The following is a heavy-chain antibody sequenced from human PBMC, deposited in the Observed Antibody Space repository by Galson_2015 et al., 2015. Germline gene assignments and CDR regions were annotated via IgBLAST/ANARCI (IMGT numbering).Heavy chain of an antibody. J-gene: IGHJ4*02. V-gene: IGHV3-74*01. Sequence: SLRLSCAASGFTLSRSWMNWVRQVPGRGLVWVSRTNIDGSSTTYADSVKGQFTISRDNAKNTLYLQMNSLRGEDTAVYYCVSSGIYGYWGQGTLVTASS. CDR2: TNIDGSST. CDR1: GFTLSRSW. CDR3: VSSGIYGY. D-gene: IGHD1-26*01.